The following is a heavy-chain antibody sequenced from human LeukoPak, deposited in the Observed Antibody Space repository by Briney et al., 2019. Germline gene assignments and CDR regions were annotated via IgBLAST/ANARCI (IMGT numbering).Heavy chain of an antibody. CDR3: GRGLLDAYGIDY. J-gene: IGHJ4*02. Sequence: PGGSLRLSCAASGFTFSSYWMNWVRQSPGKGREWISYISGRSSTIYYARSVMGRFTISRDNAKNLLYLQMNSLRAEDTAIYYCGRGLLDAYGIDYWGQGALVTVSS. D-gene: IGHD4-17*01. CDR1: GFTFSSYW. CDR2: ISGRSSTI. V-gene: IGHV3-48*04.